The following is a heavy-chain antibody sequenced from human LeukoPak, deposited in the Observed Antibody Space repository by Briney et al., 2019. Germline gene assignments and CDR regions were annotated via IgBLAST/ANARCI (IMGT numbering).Heavy chain of an antibody. CDR1: GFTVSSNY. V-gene: IGHV3-66*02. CDR3: ARDYYDRNWFDP. J-gene: IGHJ5*02. Sequence: GGSLRLSCAASGFTVSSNYMSWVRQAPGKGLEWVSVIYSGGSTYYADSVKGRFTISRDNSKNTLYLQMDSLRAEDTAVYYWARDYYDRNWFDPWGQGTLVTVSS. CDR2: IYSGGST. D-gene: IGHD3-3*01.